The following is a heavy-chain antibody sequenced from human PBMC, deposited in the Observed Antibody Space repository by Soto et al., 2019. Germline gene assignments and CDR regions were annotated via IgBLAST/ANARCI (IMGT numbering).Heavy chain of an antibody. D-gene: IGHD6-13*01. CDR1: GYTFTDCY. CDR3: VRDGLVSSARYYFDY. J-gene: IGHJ4*02. CDR2: INPKSGGT. V-gene: IGHV1-2*02. Sequence: VKVSCKASGYTFTDCYIHWVRQAPGQGLEWMGWINPKSGGTNIAQRFKGRVNMTRDMSISTVYMEMNRLKSDDTAVYYCVRDGLVSSARYYFDYWGQGTLVTVSS.